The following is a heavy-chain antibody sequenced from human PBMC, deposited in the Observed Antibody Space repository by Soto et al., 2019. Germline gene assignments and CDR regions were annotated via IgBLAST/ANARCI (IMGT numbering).Heavy chain of an antibody. Sequence: TLSLTCAVSGGSISSGGYSWSWIRQPPGKGLEWIGYIYHSGSTYYNPSLKSRVTISVDRSKNQFSLKLSSVTAADTAVYYCASVQVDYYDSSGPRFDPWGQGTLVTVSS. CDR1: GGSISSGGYS. J-gene: IGHJ5*02. D-gene: IGHD3-22*01. CDR2: IYHSGST. CDR3: ASVQVDYYDSSGPRFDP. V-gene: IGHV4-30-2*02.